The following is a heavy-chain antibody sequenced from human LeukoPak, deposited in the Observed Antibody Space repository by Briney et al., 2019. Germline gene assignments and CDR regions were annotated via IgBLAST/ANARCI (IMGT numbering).Heavy chain of an antibody. CDR3: ARYDYGGNREYFQH. V-gene: IGHV4-39*01. J-gene: IGHJ1*01. D-gene: IGHD4-23*01. CDR2: IYYSGST. Sequence: KPSETLSLTCTVSGGSISSSSYYWGWIRQPPGKGLEWIGSIYYSGSTYYNPSLKSRVTISVDTSKNQFSLKLSSVTAADTAVYYRARYDYGGNREYFQHWGQGTLVTVSS. CDR1: GGSISSSSYY.